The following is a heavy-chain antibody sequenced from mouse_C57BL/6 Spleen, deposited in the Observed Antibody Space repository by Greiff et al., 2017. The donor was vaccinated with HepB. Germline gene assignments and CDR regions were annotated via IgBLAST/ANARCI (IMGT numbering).Heavy chain of an antibody. CDR1: GFTFSDYY. CDR2: INYDGSST. CDR3: AREDWYFDV. V-gene: IGHV5-16*01. J-gene: IGHJ1*03. Sequence: EVQVVESEGGLVQPGSSMKLSCTASGFTFSDYYMAWVRQVPEKGLEWVANINYDGSSTYYLDSLKSRFIISRDNAKNILYLQMSSLKSEDTATYYCAREDWYFDVWGTGTTVTVSS.